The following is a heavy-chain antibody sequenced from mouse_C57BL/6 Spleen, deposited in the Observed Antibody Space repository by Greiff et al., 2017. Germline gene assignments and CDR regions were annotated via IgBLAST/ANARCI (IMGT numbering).Heavy chain of an antibody. Sequence: VQLQQSGPGLVQPSQSLSITCTVSGFSLTSYGVHWVRQSPGKGLEWLGVIWRGGSTDYNAAFMSRLSITKDNSKSQVFFKMNSLQADDTAIYYCAKNFYDGYYHYYAMDYWGQGASVTVSS. CDR2: IWRGGST. CDR3: AKNFYDGYYHYYAMDY. CDR1: GFSLTSYG. D-gene: IGHD2-3*01. J-gene: IGHJ4*01. V-gene: IGHV2-5*01.